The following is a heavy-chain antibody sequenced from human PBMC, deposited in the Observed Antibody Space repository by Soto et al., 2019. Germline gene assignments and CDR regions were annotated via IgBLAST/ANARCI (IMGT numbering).Heavy chain of an antibody. J-gene: IGHJ4*02. CDR2: INHSGST. D-gene: IGHD6-19*01. CDR3: ARDLAVAGTLY. Sequence: PSETLSLTCAVYGGSFSGYYWSWIRQPPGKGLEWIGEINHSGSTNYNPSLKSRVTMTRDTSISTAYMELSRLRSDDTAVYYCARDLAVAGTLYWGQGTLVTVSS. V-gene: IGHV4-34*10. CDR1: GGSFSGYY.